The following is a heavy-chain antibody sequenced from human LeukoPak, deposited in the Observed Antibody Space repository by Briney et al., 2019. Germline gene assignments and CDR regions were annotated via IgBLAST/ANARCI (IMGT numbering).Heavy chain of an antibody. J-gene: IGHJ6*04. CDR1: GFIFSSYE. V-gene: IGHV3-48*03. D-gene: IGHD3-10*02. CDR2: ISSSGRTM. Sequence: GGSLRLSCAASGFIFSSYEMSWVRQAPGKGLEWVSYISSSGRTMYYADSVKGRFTISRDNAKNSLYLQMNSLKAEDTAVYYCAELGITMIGGVWGKGTTVTISS. CDR3: AELGITMIGGV.